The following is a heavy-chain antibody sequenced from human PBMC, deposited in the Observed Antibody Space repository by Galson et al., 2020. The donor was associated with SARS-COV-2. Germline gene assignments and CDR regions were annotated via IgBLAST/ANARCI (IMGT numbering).Heavy chain of an antibody. V-gene: IGHV3-73*01. CDR2: IGKNTDNYAT. CDR1: GFTFSDST. J-gene: IGHJ5*01. Sequence: GGSLRLSCAASGFTFSDSTMHWVRQASGKGLEWVGRIGKNTDNYATSYAASVKARFTISRDDSHNTAHLQMSSLKTEDTAVYFCTRQLVVAGNIDCFDSWGQGTLVTVSS. CDR3: TRQLVVAGNIDCFDS. D-gene: IGHD2-15*01.